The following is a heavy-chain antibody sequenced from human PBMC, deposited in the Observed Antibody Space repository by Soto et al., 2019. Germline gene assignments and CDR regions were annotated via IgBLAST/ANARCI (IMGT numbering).Heavy chain of an antibody. Sequence: QVQLQESGPGLVKPSGTLSLTCTVSGGSVSSTNWWRWVRQAPGEGLEWIGEILHSGTTNYNPSLKSRVVISMDTATNQLSLSLDSVTAADTALYFCARHIAVPTTRGFDYWGHGTLVTVSS. CDR2: ILHSGTT. J-gene: IGHJ4*03. V-gene: IGHV4-4*02. CDR3: ARHIAVPTTRGFDY. CDR1: GGSVSSTNW. D-gene: IGHD2-15*01.